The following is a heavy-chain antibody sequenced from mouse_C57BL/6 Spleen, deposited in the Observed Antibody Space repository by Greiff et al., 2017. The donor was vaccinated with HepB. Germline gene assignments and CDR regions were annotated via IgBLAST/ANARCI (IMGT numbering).Heavy chain of an antibody. Sequence: QVQLQQSGPELVKPGASVKISCKASGYAFSSSWMNWVKQRPGKGLEWIGRIYPGDGDTNYNGKFKGKATLTADKSSSTAYMQLSSLTSEDAAVYFCATFYDDYDEGAYWGQGTSVTVSS. J-gene: IGHJ4*01. CDR2: IYPGDGDT. CDR3: ATFYDDYDEGAY. CDR1: GYAFSSSW. V-gene: IGHV1-82*01. D-gene: IGHD2-4*01.